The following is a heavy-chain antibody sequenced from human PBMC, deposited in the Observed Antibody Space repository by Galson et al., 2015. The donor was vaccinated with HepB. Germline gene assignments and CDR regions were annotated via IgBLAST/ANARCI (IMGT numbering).Heavy chain of an antibody. CDR3: VRLEVGGFRGGSESFDY. D-gene: IGHD2-15*01. V-gene: IGHV3-66*02. CDR2: ISGAGTT. Sequence: SLRLSCAVSGFTVSLNYMRWVRQAPGQGLEWVSSISGAGTTNYADSVKDRFTVSRDNSISTVYLQMNSLRTEDTAFYYCVRLEVGGFRGGSESFDYWGRGTLVTVSS. CDR1: GFTVSLNY. J-gene: IGHJ4*02.